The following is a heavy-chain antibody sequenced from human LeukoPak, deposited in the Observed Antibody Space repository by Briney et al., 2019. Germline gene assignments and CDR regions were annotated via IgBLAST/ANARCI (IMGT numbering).Heavy chain of an antibody. D-gene: IGHD1-14*01. V-gene: IGHV3-23*01. Sequence: GGSLRLSCSASGFTFSSYAMSWVRHAPGKGLEWVSGISVSGGSTCYADSVKGRFTISRDNSKNTLYLQMNSLRADDTAVYYCARGQLTDDFDYWGQGTLVTVSS. CDR2: ISVSGGST. CDR1: GFTFSSYA. CDR3: ARGQLTDDFDY. J-gene: IGHJ4*02.